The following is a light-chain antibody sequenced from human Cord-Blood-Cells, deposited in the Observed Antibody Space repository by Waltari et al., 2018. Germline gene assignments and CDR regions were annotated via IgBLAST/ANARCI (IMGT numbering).Light chain of an antibody. Sequence: VLTQSPATLSLSPGERATLSCRASQGVSSYLAWYQQKPGQAPRLLIYDASNRATGIPARFSGSGPGTDFTLTISSLEPEDFAVYYCQQRSNWHPITFGQGTRLEIK. J-gene: IGKJ5*01. CDR2: DAS. CDR1: QGVSSY. CDR3: QQRSNWHPIT. V-gene: IGKV3D-11*01.